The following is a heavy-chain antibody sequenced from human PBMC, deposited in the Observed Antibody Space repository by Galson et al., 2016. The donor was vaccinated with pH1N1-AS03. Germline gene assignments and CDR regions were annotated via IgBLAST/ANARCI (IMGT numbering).Heavy chain of an antibody. V-gene: IGHV3-23*01. CDR1: GFPFRGYA. CDR2: ISGSGEGT. Sequence: SLRLSCAASGFPFRGYAMSWVRQAPGKGLEWVSGISGSGEGTYYADSVKGRFTISRDNTSNTVYLPMRRLGTEDSALYYCAKREYYDSPYHYPLFDHWGQGTLVTVSS. J-gene: IGHJ4*02. D-gene: IGHD3-22*01. CDR3: AKREYYDSPYHYPLFDH.